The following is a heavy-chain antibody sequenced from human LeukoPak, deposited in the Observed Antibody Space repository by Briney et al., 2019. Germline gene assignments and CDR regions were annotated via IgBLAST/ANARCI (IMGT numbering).Heavy chain of an antibody. CDR3: TTWVFLEWLFDYFDY. Sequence: GGSLRLSCAASGFTFSSYAMSWVRQAPGKGLEWVGRIKSKTDGGTTDYAAPVKGRFTISRDDSKNTLYLQMNSLKTEDTAVYYCTTWVFLEWLFDYFDYWGQGTLVTVSS. D-gene: IGHD3-3*01. J-gene: IGHJ4*02. CDR1: GFTFSSYA. V-gene: IGHV3-15*01. CDR2: IKSKTDGGTT.